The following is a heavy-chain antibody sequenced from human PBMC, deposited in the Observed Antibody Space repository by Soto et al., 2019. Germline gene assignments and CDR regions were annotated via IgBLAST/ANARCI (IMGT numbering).Heavy chain of an antibody. V-gene: IGHV1-18*01. Sequence: ASVKVSCKASGYTFTSDGISWVRQAPGQGLEWMGWISAYNGNTNYAQKLQGRVTMTTDTSTSTAYMELRSLRSDDTAVYYCARAATYYDILTGYLIDPWGQGTLVTVSS. CDR3: ARAATYYDILTGYLIDP. CDR2: ISAYNGNT. D-gene: IGHD3-9*01. J-gene: IGHJ5*02. CDR1: GYTFTSDG.